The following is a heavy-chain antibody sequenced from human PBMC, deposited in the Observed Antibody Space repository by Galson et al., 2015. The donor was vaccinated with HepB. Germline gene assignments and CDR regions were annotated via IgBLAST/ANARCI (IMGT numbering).Heavy chain of an antibody. V-gene: IGHV4-59*01. CDR3: ARVEYSSGLSRFDY. CDR2: NYYSGST. D-gene: IGHD6-19*01. Sequence: LSLTCTVSGGSISSYYWSWIRQPPGKGLEWIGYNYYSGSTNYNPSLKSRVTISVDTSKNQFSLKLSSVTAADTAVYYCARVEYSSGLSRFDYWGQGTLVTVSS. J-gene: IGHJ4*02. CDR1: GGSISSYY.